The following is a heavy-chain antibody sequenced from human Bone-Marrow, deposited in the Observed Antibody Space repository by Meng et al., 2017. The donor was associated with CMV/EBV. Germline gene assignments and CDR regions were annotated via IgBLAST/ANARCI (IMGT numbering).Heavy chain of an antibody. J-gene: IGHJ4*02. V-gene: IGHV1-2*02. CDR1: GYTFTSYY. CDR3: ARENSSSWYGGVDY. D-gene: IGHD6-13*01. Sequence: ASVKVSCKASGYTFTSYYVHWVRQAPGQGLEWMGWINPNSGGTNYAQKFQGRVTMTRDTSISTAYMELSRLRSDDTAVYYCARENSSSWYGGVDYWGQGTLVTVYS. CDR2: INPNSGGT.